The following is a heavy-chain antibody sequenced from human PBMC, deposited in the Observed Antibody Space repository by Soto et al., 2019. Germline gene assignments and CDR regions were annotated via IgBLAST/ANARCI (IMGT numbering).Heavy chain of an antibody. CDR1: GGSFTSGGYY. Sequence: QVLLQESGPGLVKPSETLSLTCTVSGGSFTSGGYYWTWIRQLPGKGLEWLGYISYSGSTYYNPSLKSRVVISKHLSKKQFSLKLTSVTAADTAVYFCARDRRAARDGMDVWGQGTTVIVSS. CDR2: ISYSGST. CDR3: ARDRRAARDGMDV. J-gene: IGHJ6*02. D-gene: IGHD6-25*01. V-gene: IGHV4-31*03.